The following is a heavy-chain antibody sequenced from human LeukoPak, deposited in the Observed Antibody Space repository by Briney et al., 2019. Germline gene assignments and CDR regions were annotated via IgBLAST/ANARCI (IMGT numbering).Heavy chain of an antibody. V-gene: IGHV3-30-3*01. CDR3: ARDRDGYNSPPNAFGI. D-gene: IGHD5-24*01. CDR1: GFTFSSYA. J-gene: IGHJ3*02. Sequence: PGRSLRLSCAASGFTFSSYAMHWVRQAPGKGLEWVAVISYDGSNKYYADSVKGRFTISRDNSKNTLYLQMNSLRAEDTAVYYCARDRDGYNSPPNAFGIWGQGTMVTVSS. CDR2: ISYDGSNK.